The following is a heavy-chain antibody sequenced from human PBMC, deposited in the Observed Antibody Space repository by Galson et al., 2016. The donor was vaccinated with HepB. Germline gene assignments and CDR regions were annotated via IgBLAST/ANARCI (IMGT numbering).Heavy chain of an antibody. Sequence: SLRLSCAASGFTFNKYGMHWVRQAPGKGLGWVAADSVHGGRKWYADSVKGRFTISRDNPNNMLFLQMSSLRADDTAVYYCAKRHEYCPPVGCSVDYWGQGTLVSVSS. V-gene: IGHV3-30*18. CDR3: AKRHEYCPPVGCSVDY. CDR1: GFTFNKYG. CDR2: DSVHGGRK. J-gene: IGHJ4*02. D-gene: IGHD2/OR15-2a*01.